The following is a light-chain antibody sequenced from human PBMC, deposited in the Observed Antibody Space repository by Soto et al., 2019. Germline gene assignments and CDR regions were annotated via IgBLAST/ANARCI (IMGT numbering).Light chain of an antibody. J-gene: IGKJ4*01. V-gene: IGKV3-20*01. CDR3: QQYGSSPST. CDR1: QSVSSSY. CDR2: GAS. Sequence: EIVLTQSPGTLSLSPGERATLSCRAIQSVSSSYLAWYQQKPGQAPRLLIYGASSRATGIPDRFSGSGSGTDFTLTISRLEPEDFAVYYCQQYGSSPSTFGGGTKV.